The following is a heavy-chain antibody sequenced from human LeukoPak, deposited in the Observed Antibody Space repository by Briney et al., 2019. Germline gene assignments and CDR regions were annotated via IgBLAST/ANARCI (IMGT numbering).Heavy chain of an antibody. CDR3: AKDLEYYYDSSSAEG. V-gene: IGHV3-23*01. D-gene: IGHD3-22*01. CDR1: GFTFSSYA. Sequence: GGSLRLSCAASGFTFSSYAMSWVRQAPGKGLEWVSAISGSGGSTYYADSVKGRFTISRDNSKNTLYLQMNSLRAEDTAVYYCAKDLEYYYDSSSAEGWGQGTLVTVSS. J-gene: IGHJ4*02. CDR2: ISGSGGST.